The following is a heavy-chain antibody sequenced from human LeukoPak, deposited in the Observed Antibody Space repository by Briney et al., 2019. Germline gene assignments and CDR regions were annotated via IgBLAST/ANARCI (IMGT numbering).Heavy chain of an antibody. D-gene: IGHD2-2*01. CDR3: ARAYQLPLF. V-gene: IGHV3-7*01. CDR2: IKQDGSEK. J-gene: IGHJ4*02. CDR1: GFTFSTYW. Sequence: GGSLRLSCAASGFTFSTYWMGWVRQSPGKGLEWVANIKQDGSEKHYVDSVKGRFTISRDNTKNSLCLQMNSLRAEDTAVYYCARAYQLPLFWGQGTLVTVSS.